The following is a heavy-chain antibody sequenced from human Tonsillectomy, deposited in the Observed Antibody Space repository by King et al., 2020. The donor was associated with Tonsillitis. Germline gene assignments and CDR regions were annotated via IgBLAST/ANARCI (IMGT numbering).Heavy chain of an antibody. CDR3: AREYYDFWSGYSNYFDY. V-gene: IGHV3-23*04. CDR1: GFTFCSYA. D-gene: IGHD3-3*01. CDR2: ISGSGDRA. J-gene: IGHJ4*02. Sequence: VQLVESGGGLVQPGGSLRLSFAASGFTFCSYAMSWVRQAPGKGLEWVSAISGSGDRAKYADSVKGRFTISRDNSKNTMYLQMHTLTAEDTAVYYCAREYYDFWSGYSNYFDYWGQGTLVTVSS.